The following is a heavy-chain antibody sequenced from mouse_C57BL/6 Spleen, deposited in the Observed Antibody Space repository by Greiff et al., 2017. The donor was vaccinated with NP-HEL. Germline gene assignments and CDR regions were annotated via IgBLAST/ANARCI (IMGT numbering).Heavy chain of an antibody. J-gene: IGHJ2*01. V-gene: IGHV5-4*01. CDR3: ARDDDGAPNYFDY. CDR2: ISDGGSYT. D-gene: IGHD2-12*01. CDR1: GFTFSSYA. Sequence: EVQGVESGGGLVKPGGSLKLSCAASGFTFSSYAMSWVRQTPEKRLEWVATISDGGSYTYYPDNVKGRFTISRDNAKNNLYLQMSHLKSEDTAMYYCARDDDGAPNYFDYWGQGTTLTVSS.